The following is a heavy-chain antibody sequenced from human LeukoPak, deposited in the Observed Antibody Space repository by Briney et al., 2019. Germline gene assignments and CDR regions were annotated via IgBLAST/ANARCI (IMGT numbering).Heavy chain of an antibody. V-gene: IGHV3-23*01. D-gene: IGHD6-13*01. CDR1: GFTFSSYA. J-gene: IGHJ4*02. Sequence: GGSLRLSCAASGFTFSSYALTWVRQAPGKGLEWVSTISDSGGSTFYAPSVKGRFTISRGNSKNTLYLQMNSLRDEDTAIYYCAKGKYSGSWYFDYWGQGTLVTVSS. CDR3: AKGKYSGSWYFDY. CDR2: ISDSGGST.